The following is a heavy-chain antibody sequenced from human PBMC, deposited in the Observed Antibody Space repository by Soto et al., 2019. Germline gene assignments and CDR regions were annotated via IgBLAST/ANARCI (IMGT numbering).Heavy chain of an antibody. CDR2: TYYRSKWYY. CDR1: GDSLSSNTAA. J-gene: IGHJ4*02. CDR3: ARGSYTSTWY. V-gene: IGHV6-1*01. D-gene: IGHD6-13*01. Sequence: TLSXTCAISGDSLSSNTAAWSWIRQSPSRGLEWLGRTYYRSKWYYDYAASVTSRMTINPDTSKNQFSLQLNSVTPEDTAVYYCARGSYTSTWYWGQGTLVTVSS.